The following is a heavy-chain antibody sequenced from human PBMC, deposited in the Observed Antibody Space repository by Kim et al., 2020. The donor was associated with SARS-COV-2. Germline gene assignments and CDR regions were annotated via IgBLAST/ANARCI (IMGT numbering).Heavy chain of an antibody. Sequence: GGSLRLSCAASGFTFSSYGMHWVRQAPGKGLEWVAVISYDGSNKYYADSVKGRFTISRDNSKNTLYLQMNSLRSEDTAVYYCAKDLYGSGSSHWGQGTLVTVSP. D-gene: IGHD3-10*01. CDR3: AKDLYGSGSSH. V-gene: IGHV3-30*18. CDR1: GFTFSSYG. CDR2: ISYDGSNK. J-gene: IGHJ4*02.